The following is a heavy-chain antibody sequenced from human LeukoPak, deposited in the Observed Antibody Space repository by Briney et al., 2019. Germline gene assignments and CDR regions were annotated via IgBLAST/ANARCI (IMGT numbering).Heavy chain of an antibody. CDR3: VRRAFGSAPYYFDY. J-gene: IGHJ4*02. CDR1: GYRFTDNW. D-gene: IGHD3-16*01. CDR2: IYPADSET. Sequence: GESLKISCKSSGYRFTDNWIGWVRQMPGKGLEWMGIIYPADSETRYRPSFQGQVTISADKSISTAYLQWSSLKASDTGMYYCVRRAFGSAPYYFDYWGQGTLVTVSS. V-gene: IGHV5-51*01.